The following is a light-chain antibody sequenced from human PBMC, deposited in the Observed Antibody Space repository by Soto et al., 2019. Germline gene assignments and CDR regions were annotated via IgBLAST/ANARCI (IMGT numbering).Light chain of an antibody. CDR2: DVS. CDR1: SSDVGGYKY. CDR3: CSYAGSNTPYV. J-gene: IGLJ1*01. Sequence: QSALTQSRSVSGSPGQSVTISCTGTSSDVGGYKYVSWYQQHPGKAPRLMIYDVSERPSGVPDRFSGSKAGNTASLTISGLQAEDEADYYCCSYAGSNTPYVFGTGTQLTVL. V-gene: IGLV2-11*01.